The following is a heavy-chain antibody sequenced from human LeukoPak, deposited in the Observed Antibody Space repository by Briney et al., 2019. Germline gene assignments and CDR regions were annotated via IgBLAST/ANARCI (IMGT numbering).Heavy chain of an antibody. CDR1: GLTFSSYG. D-gene: IGHD6-13*01. Sequence: GGSLRLSCAASGLTFSSYGMHWVRQAPGKGLEWVAFIRYDGSNKYYADSVRGRFTISRDNSKNTLYLQMNSLRAEDTAVYYCAKGLAAAGSYYMDVWGKGTTVTVSS. J-gene: IGHJ6*03. CDR2: IRYDGSNK. V-gene: IGHV3-30*02. CDR3: AKGLAAAGSYYMDV.